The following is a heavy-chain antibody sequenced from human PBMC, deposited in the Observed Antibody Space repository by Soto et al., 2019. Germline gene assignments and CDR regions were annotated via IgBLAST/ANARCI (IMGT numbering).Heavy chain of an antibody. Sequence: EVQLEESGGGLVQPGGSLRLSCAASGFTVSNNWMHWVRQAPGKGLVWVSRINSDGSSTNYADSVKGRFTISRDNAKNTLYLQMNSLRAEDTAVYYCARVAYSSTWYVDYWGQGTLVTVSS. CDR1: GFTVSNNW. J-gene: IGHJ4*02. CDR2: INSDGSST. CDR3: ARVAYSSTWYVDY. D-gene: IGHD6-13*01. V-gene: IGHV3-74*01.